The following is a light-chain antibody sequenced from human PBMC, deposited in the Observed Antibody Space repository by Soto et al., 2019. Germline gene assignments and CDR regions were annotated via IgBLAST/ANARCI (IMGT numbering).Light chain of an antibody. CDR2: GAS. Sequence: EIVMTQSPATLSVSPGERATLSRRASQSVSSNLAWYQQKPGQAPRLLINGASTRATGIPARFSGSGSGTEFTLTISSLQSEDFAVYYCQQYNNWPLTFGQGTKVEIK. CDR3: QQYNNWPLT. V-gene: IGKV3-15*01. CDR1: QSVSSN. J-gene: IGKJ1*01.